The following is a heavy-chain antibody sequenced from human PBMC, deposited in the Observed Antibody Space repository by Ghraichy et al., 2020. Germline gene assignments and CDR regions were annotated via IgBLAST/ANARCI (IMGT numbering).Heavy chain of an antibody. Sequence: SGPTLVKPTQTLTLTCTFSGFSLSTSGMCVSWIRQPPGKALEWLARIDWDDDKYYSTSLKTRLTISKDTSKTQVVLTMTNMDPVDTATYYCARNHNYYDSSGYYPVYFDYWGQGTLVTVSS. CDR1: GFSLSTSGMC. CDR3: ARNHNYYDSSGYYPVYFDY. D-gene: IGHD3-22*01. J-gene: IGHJ4*02. V-gene: IGHV2-70*11. CDR2: IDWDDDK.